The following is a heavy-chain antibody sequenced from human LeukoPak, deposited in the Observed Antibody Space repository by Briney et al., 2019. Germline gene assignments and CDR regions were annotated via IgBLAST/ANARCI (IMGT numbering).Heavy chain of an antibody. CDR2: INPNSGGT. Sequence: GASVKVSCKASGYTFTGYYMHWVRQAPGQGLEWMGWINPNSGGTNYAQKFQGRVTMTRDTSISTAYMELSRLRSDDTAVYYCARRLPSDGVRGLFDYWGQGTLVTVSS. D-gene: IGHD3-10*01. CDR1: GYTFTGYY. V-gene: IGHV1-2*02. J-gene: IGHJ4*02. CDR3: ARRLPSDGVRGLFDY.